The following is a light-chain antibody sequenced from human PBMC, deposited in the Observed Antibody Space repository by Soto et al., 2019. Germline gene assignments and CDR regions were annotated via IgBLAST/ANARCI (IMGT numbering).Light chain of an antibody. Sequence: EIVLTQSPATLSLSPGERATLSCRASQSVSSYLAWYQHKLGQAPRLLIYGASSRATGIPDRFSGSGSGTDFTLKISRVEAEDVGVYYCMQGTHWPPTFGQGTRLEIK. CDR2: GAS. V-gene: IGKV3-11*01. CDR1: QSVSSY. CDR3: MQGTHWPPT. J-gene: IGKJ5*01.